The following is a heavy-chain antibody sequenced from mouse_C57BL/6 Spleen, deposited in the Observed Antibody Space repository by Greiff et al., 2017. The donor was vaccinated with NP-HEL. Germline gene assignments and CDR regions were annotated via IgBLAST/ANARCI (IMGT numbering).Heavy chain of an antibody. CDR2: IYPGDGDT. Sequence: VKLVESGAELVKPGASVKISCKASGYAFSSYWMNWVKQRPGKGLEWIGQIYPGDGDTNYNGKFKGKATLTADKSSSTAYMQLSSLTSEDSAVYFCLGSSYVGFAYWGQGTLVTVSA. D-gene: IGHD1-1*01. J-gene: IGHJ3*01. CDR1: GYAFSSYW. V-gene: IGHV1-80*01. CDR3: LGSSYVGFAY.